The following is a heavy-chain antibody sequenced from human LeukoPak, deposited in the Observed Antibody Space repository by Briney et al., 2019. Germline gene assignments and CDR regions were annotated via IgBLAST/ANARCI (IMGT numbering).Heavy chain of an antibody. CDR2: ISSSSSYI. V-gene: IGHV3-21*01. CDR3: VRGYCSSTSCLDY. D-gene: IGHD2-2*01. CDR1: GFTFSNYD. Sequence: GGSLRLSCGASGFTFSNYDMSWVRQAPGKGLEWVSSISSSSSYIYYADSVKGRFTISRDNAKNSLYLQMNSLRAEDTAVYYCVRGYCSSTSCLDYWGQGTLVTVSS. J-gene: IGHJ4*02.